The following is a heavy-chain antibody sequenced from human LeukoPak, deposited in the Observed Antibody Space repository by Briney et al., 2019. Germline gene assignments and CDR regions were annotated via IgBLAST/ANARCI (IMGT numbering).Heavy chain of an antibody. J-gene: IGHJ6*02. V-gene: IGHV4-59*12. D-gene: IGHD3-22*01. CDR1: GGSISSYY. Sequence: PSETLSLTCTVSGGSISSYYWSWIRQPPGKGLEWIGYIYYSGSTNYNPSLKSRVTISVDTSKNQFSLKLSSVTAADTAVYYCAKTQWYYYDSSGYRGKYGMDVWGQGTTVTVSS. CDR2: IYYSGST. CDR3: AKTQWYYYDSSGYRGKYGMDV.